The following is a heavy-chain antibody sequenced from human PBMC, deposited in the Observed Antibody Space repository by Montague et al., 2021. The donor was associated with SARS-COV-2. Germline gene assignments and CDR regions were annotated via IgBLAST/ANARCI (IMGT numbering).Heavy chain of an antibody. D-gene: IGHD6-13*01. J-gene: IGHJ4*02. CDR3: ARDTEGYISSWYHDY. CDR2: IYYSGST. V-gene: IGHV4-59*01. Sequence: SETLSLTCTVSGGSISSYYWSWIRQPPGKGLEWIGYIYYSGSTNYNPSLKSRVTISVDTSKNQFSLKLSSVTAADMAVYYCARDTEGYISSWYHDYWGQGTLVTVSS. CDR1: GGSISSYY.